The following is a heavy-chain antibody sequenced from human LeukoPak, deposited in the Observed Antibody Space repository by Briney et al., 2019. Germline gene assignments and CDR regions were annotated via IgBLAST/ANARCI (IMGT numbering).Heavy chain of an antibody. D-gene: IGHD3-22*01. V-gene: IGHV4-38-2*02. Sequence: NASETLSLTCTVSGYSISSGYYWGWIRQPRGKGLVWIGSIYYRGSTYYNPSLKSRVTISVDTSKNQFSLKLSSVTAADTAVYYCAREGITMIKAPVAFDIWGQGTMVTVSS. CDR1: GYSISSGYY. CDR3: AREGITMIKAPVAFDI. CDR2: IYYRGST. J-gene: IGHJ3*02.